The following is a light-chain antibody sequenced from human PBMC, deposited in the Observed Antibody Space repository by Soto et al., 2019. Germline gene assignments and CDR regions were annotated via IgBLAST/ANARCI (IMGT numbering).Light chain of an antibody. Sequence: DIVLTQSPGTLSLSPGERATLSCRASQSVSSSYLAWYQQKPGQAPRLLIYGASSRAIGIPDRFSGSGSGTDFTLTISRLEPEDFAVYYCQQYGSSPTWTFGHGTKVEIK. CDR2: GAS. J-gene: IGKJ1*01. CDR1: QSVSSSY. V-gene: IGKV3-20*01. CDR3: QQYGSSPTWT.